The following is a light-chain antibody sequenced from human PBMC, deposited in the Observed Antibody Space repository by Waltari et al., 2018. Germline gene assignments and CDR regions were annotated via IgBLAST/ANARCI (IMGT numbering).Light chain of an antibody. CDR2: DVN. Sequence: QSALTQPASVSGSPGQSIAISCTGTSSDVGAYDYFSWYQQHPGNAPKLIIFDVNYRPSGVSNRFSSSKSGNTASLTISGLQPEDEADYYCSSYLSTNTEVFGGGTKVTVL. V-gene: IGLV2-14*03. CDR3: SSYLSTNTEV. J-gene: IGLJ2*01. CDR1: SSDVGAYDY.